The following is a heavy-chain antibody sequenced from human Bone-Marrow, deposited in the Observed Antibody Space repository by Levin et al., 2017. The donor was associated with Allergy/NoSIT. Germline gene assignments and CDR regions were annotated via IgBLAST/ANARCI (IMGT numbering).Heavy chain of an antibody. CDR1: GGSISSSNW. V-gene: IGHV4-4*02. J-gene: IGHJ3*02. CDR2: IYHSGST. Sequence: TSSETLSLTCAVSGGSISSSNWWSWVRQPPGKGLEWIGEIYHSGSTNYNPSLKSRVTISVDKSKNQFSLKLSSVTAADTAVYYCARDGRPNYYYDSSGYDYGKDAFDSWGQGTMVTVSS. D-gene: IGHD3-22*01. CDR3: ARDGRPNYYYDSSGYDYGKDAFDS.